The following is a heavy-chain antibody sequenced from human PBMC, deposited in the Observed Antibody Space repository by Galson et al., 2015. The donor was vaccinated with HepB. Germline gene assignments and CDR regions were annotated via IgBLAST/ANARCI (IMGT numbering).Heavy chain of an antibody. Sequence: ETLSLTCTVSGGSISSSSYYWGWLRQPPGKGLVWIGNIYYTGSTYYNPSLKSRVTISVDTSKNQFSLKLSSVTAADTAVYYCAKLHVDIVATISPNFDYWGQGTLVTVSS. CDR2: IYYTGST. CDR1: GGSISSSSYY. J-gene: IGHJ4*02. V-gene: IGHV4-39*01. CDR3: AKLHVDIVATISPNFDY. D-gene: IGHD5-12*01.